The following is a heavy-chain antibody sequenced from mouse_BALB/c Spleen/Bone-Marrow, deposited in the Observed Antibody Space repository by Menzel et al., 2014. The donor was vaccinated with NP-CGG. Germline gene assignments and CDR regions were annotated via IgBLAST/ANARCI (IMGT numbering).Heavy chain of an antibody. D-gene: IGHD2-4*01. J-gene: IGHJ1*01. V-gene: IGHV1S41*01. CDR1: GYTFTSYW. CDR3: ARARSTVITTWYFDV. Sequence: DLVKPGASVKLSCKASGYTFTSYWINWIKQRPGQGLEWIGRFDPGSGNTYYNEMFKGKATLAVDTSSSTAYIQLSSMSSEDSAVYFCARARSTVITTWYFDVWGAGTTVTVSS. CDR2: FDPGSGNT.